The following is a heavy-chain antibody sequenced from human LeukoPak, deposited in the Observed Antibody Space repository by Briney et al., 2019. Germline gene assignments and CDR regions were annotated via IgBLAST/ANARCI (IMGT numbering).Heavy chain of an antibody. CDR2: VSAYNGDT. Sequence: ASVTVSCKASGYTFTSSGISWVRQAPGQGLKGMGWVSAYNGDTNSAQKLQGRVSMTTDTSTNTAYMELRSLRSDDTAVYYCVRDPTAAASTDDWFDPWGQGTLVTVSS. J-gene: IGHJ5*02. CDR1: GYTFTSSG. D-gene: IGHD6-13*01. CDR3: VRDPTAAASTDDWFDP. V-gene: IGHV1-18*01.